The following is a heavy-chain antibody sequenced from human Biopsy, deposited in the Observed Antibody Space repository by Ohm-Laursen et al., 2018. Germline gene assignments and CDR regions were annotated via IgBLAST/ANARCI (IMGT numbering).Heavy chain of an antibody. CDR3: ARDALGGGSYRFFY. CDR2: IIPIFGTA. D-gene: IGHD1-26*01. Sequence: SVKVSCNASGGTFTNYAISWVRQAPGQGLEWMGGIIPIFGTANYAQKFQGGVTITADESTSTAYMELSSLRSDDTAVYYCARDALGGGSYRFFYWGQGSLVTVSS. CDR1: GGTFTNYA. J-gene: IGHJ4*02. V-gene: IGHV1-69*13.